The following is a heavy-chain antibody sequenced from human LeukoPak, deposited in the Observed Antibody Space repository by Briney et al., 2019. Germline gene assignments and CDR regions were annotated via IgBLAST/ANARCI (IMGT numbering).Heavy chain of an antibody. CDR1: GFPFSSYY. J-gene: IGHJ4*02. V-gene: IGHV3-7*01. D-gene: IGHD3-22*01. CDR3: AREPPGNYDGTGYYYAHFDY. CDR2: IKQDGSEK. Sequence: GGSLRLSCVVSGFPFSSYYMSWVRQAPGKGLEWVANIKQDGSEKNYVDSVKGRFTLSRDNAKNSLYLQMSSLRDEDTAVYYCAREPPGNYDGTGYYYAHFDYWGQGTLVTVSS.